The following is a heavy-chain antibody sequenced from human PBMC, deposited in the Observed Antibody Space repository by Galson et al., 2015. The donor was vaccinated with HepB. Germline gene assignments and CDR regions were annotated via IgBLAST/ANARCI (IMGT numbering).Heavy chain of an antibody. Sequence: SVKVSCKASGYTFTSYAMHWVRQAAGQRLEWMGWINAGNGNTKYSQKFQGRVTITRDTSASTAYMELSSLRSEDTAVYYCARVLELYCSSTSCYARDYYYGMDVWGQGTTVTVSS. CDR2: INAGNGNT. CDR1: GYTFTSYA. D-gene: IGHD2-2*01. CDR3: ARVLELYCSSTSCYARDYYYGMDV. V-gene: IGHV1-3*01. J-gene: IGHJ6*02.